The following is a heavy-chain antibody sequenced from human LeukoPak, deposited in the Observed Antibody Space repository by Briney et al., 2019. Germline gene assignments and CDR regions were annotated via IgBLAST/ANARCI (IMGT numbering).Heavy chain of an antibody. CDR3: AISRSGWPLDY. CDR2: IIPIFGTA. D-gene: IGHD6-19*01. CDR1: GGTFSSYA. Sequence: GASVKVSCKASGGTFSSYAISWVRQAPGQGLEWMGGIIPIFGTANYAQKFQGRVTITTDESTSTAYMELSSLRSEDTAVYYCAISRSGWPLDYWGQGTLVTVSS. V-gene: IGHV1-69*05. J-gene: IGHJ4*02.